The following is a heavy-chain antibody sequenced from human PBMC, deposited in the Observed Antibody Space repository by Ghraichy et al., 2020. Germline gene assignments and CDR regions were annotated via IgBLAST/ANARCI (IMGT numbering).Heavy chain of an antibody. CDR1: GFTFSTYS. Sequence: GGSLRLSCAASGFTFSTYSMNWVRQAPGKGLEWISHISSKRTIYYADSVKGRFTISRDNAKNSLYLEMNSLRADDTAVYYCARDTHIYGDYGTYYFDYWGQGTLVTVSS. V-gene: IGHV3-48*01. CDR2: ISSKRTI. CDR3: ARDTHIYGDYGTYYFDY. J-gene: IGHJ4*02. D-gene: IGHD4-17*01.